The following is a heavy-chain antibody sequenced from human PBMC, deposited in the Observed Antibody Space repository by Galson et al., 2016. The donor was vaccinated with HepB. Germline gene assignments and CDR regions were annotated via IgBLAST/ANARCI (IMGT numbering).Heavy chain of an antibody. Sequence: SLRLSCAASGFTFSSYSMHWVRQAPGKGLEYISTISNDGRSRYFVDSVRGRFTISRDNSKNTLYLQMSSLRPEDSATYYCLKSGYCGITDCFHALYIWGQGTRVTVSS. CDR2: ISNDGRSR. D-gene: IGHD2-2*01. CDR3: LKSGYCGITDCFHALYI. J-gene: IGHJ3*02. V-gene: IGHV3-64D*08. CDR1: GFTFSSYS.